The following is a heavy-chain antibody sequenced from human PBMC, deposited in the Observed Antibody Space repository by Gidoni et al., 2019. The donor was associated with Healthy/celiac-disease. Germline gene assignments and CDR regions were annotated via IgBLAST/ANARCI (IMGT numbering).Heavy chain of an antibody. CDR3: ARARQLPLESLLSWFDP. V-gene: IGHV1-69*01. Sequence: QVQLVQSGAEVKKPGSSVKVSCKASGGTFSSYAISWVRQAPGQGLEWMGGIIPIVGTANYAQKFQGRVTITADESTSTAYMELSSLRSEDTAVYYCARARQLPLESLLSWFDPWGQGTLVTVSS. CDR1: GGTFSSYA. D-gene: IGHD2-15*01. CDR2: IIPIVGTA. J-gene: IGHJ5*02.